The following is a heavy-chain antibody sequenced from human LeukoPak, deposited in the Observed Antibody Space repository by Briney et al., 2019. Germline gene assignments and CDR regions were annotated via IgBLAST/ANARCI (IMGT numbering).Heavy chain of an antibody. CDR1: GGTFSSYA. CDR3: AGARGPKDAFDI. Sequence: SVKVSCKASGGTFSSYAISWVRQALGQGLEWMGGIIPIFGTANYAQKFQGRVTITTDESTSTAYMELSSLRSEDTAVYYCAGARGPKDAFDIWGQGTMVTVSS. V-gene: IGHV1-69*05. CDR2: IIPIFGTA. J-gene: IGHJ3*02.